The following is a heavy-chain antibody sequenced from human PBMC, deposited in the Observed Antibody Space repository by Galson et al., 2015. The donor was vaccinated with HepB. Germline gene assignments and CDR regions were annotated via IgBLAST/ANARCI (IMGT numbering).Heavy chain of an antibody. CDR1: GFTFGDYT. CDR2: IRSKAYGGTT. V-gene: IGHV3-49*03. CDR3: TRDRVGGSSGIGLFGDYYYGMDV. Sequence: ASGFTFGDYTVSWFRQAPGKGLEWVGFIRSKAYGGTTEYAASVKGRFTISRADSKSIAYLQMNSLKSDDTAVYYCTRDRVGGSSGIGLFGDYYYGMDVWGQGTTVTVSS. D-gene: IGHD3-10*01. J-gene: IGHJ6*02.